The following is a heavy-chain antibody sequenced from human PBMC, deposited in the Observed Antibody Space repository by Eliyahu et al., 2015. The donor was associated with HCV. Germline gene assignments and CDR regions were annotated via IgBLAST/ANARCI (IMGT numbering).Heavy chain of an antibody. CDR3: AHIIDPPFIAVTVLPPPDAFDL. CDR1: GFSVTTGGVG. CDR2: IYWDGDK. V-gene: IGHV2-5*02. Sequence: QITLKESGPTLVRPTQTLTLTCTFSGFSVTTGGVGVGWIRQPPGKALEWLALIYWDGDKRYSPSLRNRLTITKDTSKNQVVLTMTNMDPVDTATYYCAHIIDPPFIAVTVLPPPDAFDLWGQGTMVTVSS. J-gene: IGHJ3*01. D-gene: IGHD6-19*01.